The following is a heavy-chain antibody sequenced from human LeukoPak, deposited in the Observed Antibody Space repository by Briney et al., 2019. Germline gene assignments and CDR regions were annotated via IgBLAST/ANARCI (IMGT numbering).Heavy chain of an antibody. D-gene: IGHD3-22*01. CDR1: GFTFSSYA. J-gene: IGHJ4*02. CDR2: ISGSGGST. CDR3: AKGVSYHDSSGYFDY. V-gene: IGHV3-23*01. Sequence: PGGSLRLSCAASGFTFSSYAMSWVRQAPGKGLEWVSAISGSGGSTYYADSVKGRFTISRDNSENTLYLQMNSLRAEDTAVYYCAKGVSYHDSSGYFDYWGQGTLVTVSS.